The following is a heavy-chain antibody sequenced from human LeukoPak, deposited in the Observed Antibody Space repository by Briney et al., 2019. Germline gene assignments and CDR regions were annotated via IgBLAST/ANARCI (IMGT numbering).Heavy chain of an antibody. CDR1: GFNFNTYG. D-gene: IGHD2-8*01. CDR3: AGEVVRDVSGVDYTWLDP. CDR2: IWHDGSDE. J-gene: IGHJ5*02. V-gene: IGHV3-33*01. Sequence: PGRSLRLSCAASGFNFNTYGMHWVRQTPGKGLEWVAVIWHDGSDEYYADSAKGRFTISRDNSKSLVYLQMDSLRDEDTAVYYCAGEVVRDVSGVDYTWLDPWGQGTLVFVS.